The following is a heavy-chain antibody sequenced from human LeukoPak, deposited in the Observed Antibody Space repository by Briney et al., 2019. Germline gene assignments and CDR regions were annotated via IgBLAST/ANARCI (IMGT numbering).Heavy chain of an antibody. V-gene: IGHV4-59*01. CDR1: GGSISSYY. D-gene: IGHD7-27*01. CDR2: IYYSGST. CDR3: AGGNWGETDY. Sequence: ETLSLTCTVSGGSISSYYWSWIRQPPGKGLEWIGYIYYSGSTNYNPSLKSRVTISVDTSKNQFSLKLSSVTAADAAVYYCAGGNWGETDYWGQGTLVTVSS. J-gene: IGHJ4*02.